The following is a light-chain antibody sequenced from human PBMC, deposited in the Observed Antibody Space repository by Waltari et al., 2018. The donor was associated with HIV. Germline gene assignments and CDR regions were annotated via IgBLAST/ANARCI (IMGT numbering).Light chain of an antibody. Sequence: QSVLTQPPSVPGAPGQTVTISRTGTSPNIGAGDDVNWYPQFPGSVPRLLIYDNTNRPSGVPDRFSGSKSGTSASLAISGLQAEDEADYYCQSYDSSLKVIFGGGTKMTVL. CDR2: DNT. CDR1: SPNIGAGDD. V-gene: IGLV1-40*01. CDR3: QSYDSSLKVI. J-gene: IGLJ2*01.